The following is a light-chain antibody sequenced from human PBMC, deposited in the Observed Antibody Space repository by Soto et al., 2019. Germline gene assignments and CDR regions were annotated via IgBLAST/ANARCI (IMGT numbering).Light chain of an antibody. CDR1: QSISTY. CDR2: AAS. V-gene: IGKV1-39*01. Sequence: DIQMTQSPSSLSASVGDRVTITCRASQSISTYLNWYQQKAGLAPKLLIYAASSLQSGVPSRFSGSGSGTDFTLTISSLQPEDFATYYCQQYNSYTFGQGTKVDIK. J-gene: IGKJ2*01. CDR3: QQYNSYT.